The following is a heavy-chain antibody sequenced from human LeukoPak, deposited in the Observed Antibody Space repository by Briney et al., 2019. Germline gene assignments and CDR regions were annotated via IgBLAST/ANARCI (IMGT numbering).Heavy chain of an antibody. J-gene: IGHJ4*02. V-gene: IGHV3-7*01. CDR3: ARDAGIAVAFIDY. CDR2: IKQDGSEK. CDR1: GFTFSSYW. D-gene: IGHD6-19*01. Sequence: GGSLRLSCAASGFTFSSYWRSWVRQAPGKGLEWVANIKQDGSEKYYVDSVKGRFTISRDNAKNSLYLQMNSLRAEDTAVYYCARDAGIAVAFIDYWGQGTLVTVSS.